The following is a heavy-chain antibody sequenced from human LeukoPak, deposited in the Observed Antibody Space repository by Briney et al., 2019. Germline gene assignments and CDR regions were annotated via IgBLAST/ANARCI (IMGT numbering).Heavy chain of an antibody. Sequence: PGGSLRLSCAASGFTVSSNYMNWVRQAPGKGLEWVSIIYSGGSTYYADSVKGRFTISRDNSKNILYLQMNSLRAEATAVYYCAREKLNWGFDYWGQGTLVTVSS. CDR3: AREKLNWGFDY. CDR1: GFTVSSNY. CDR2: IYSGGST. V-gene: IGHV3-53*01. D-gene: IGHD3-16*01. J-gene: IGHJ4*02.